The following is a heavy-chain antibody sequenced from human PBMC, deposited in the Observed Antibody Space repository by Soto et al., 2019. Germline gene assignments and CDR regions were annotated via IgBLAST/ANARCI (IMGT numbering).Heavy chain of an antibody. Sequence: GGSLRLSCAASGFTFSSYSMNWVRQAPGKGLEWVSSISSSSSYIYYADSVKGRFTISRDNAKNSLYLQMNSLRAEDTAVDYCARDSITMVRGVIITDQYYYYYYMDVWGKGTTVTVSS. D-gene: IGHD3-10*01. J-gene: IGHJ6*03. CDR3: ARDSITMVRGVIITDQYYYYYYMDV. CDR1: GFTFSSYS. CDR2: ISSSSSYI. V-gene: IGHV3-21*01.